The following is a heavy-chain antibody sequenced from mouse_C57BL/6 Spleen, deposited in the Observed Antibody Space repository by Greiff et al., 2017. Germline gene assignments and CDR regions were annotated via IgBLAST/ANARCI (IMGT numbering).Heavy chain of an antibody. Sequence: QVQLQQPGAELVKPGASVKVSCKASGYTFTSYWMHWVKQRPGQGLEWIGRIHPSDSATNYNQKFKGKATLTVDKSSSTAYMQLSSLTSEDSAVYYCANPYGNYVGFAYWGKGTLVTVSA. CDR2: IHPSDSAT. CDR1: GYTFTSYW. D-gene: IGHD2-1*01. V-gene: IGHV1-74*01. CDR3: ANPYGNYVGFAY. J-gene: IGHJ3*01.